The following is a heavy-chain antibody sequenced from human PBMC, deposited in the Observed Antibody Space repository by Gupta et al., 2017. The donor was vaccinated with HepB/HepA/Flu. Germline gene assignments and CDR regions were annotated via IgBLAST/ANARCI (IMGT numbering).Heavy chain of an antibody. D-gene: IGHD3-16*01. V-gene: IGHV1-8*01. J-gene: IGHJ2*01. CDR2: MNPNSGNT. CDR3: VRAHAWPRWYVDF. CDR1: GYTFTEFD. Sequence: QVQLVQSGAEVKKPGASVKVSCKPSGYTFTEFDITWVRQAAGQGLEWMGWMNPNSGNTGYERKFQGRVTMTRNTSINTAYMELRTLTFEDTAVDYCVRAHAWPRWYVDFWGRGTGVTVSS.